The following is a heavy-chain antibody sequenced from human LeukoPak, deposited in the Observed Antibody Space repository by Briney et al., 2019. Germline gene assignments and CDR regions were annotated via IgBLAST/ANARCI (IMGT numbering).Heavy chain of an antibody. CDR2: IIPILGTA. Sequence: GASVEVSCKASGGTFSSYAISWVRQAPGQGLEWMGGIIPILGTANYAQKFQGRVTITTDESTSTAYMELSSLRSEDTAVYYCARDLGSYGFEYNWFDPWGQGTLVTVPS. CDR3: ARDLGSYGFEYNWFDP. V-gene: IGHV1-69*05. J-gene: IGHJ5*02. D-gene: IGHD5-18*01. CDR1: GGTFSSYA.